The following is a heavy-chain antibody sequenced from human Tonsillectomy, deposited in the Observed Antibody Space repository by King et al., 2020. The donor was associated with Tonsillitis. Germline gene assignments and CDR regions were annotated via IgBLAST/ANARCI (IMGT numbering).Heavy chain of an antibody. CDR2: ISGSSDVT. J-gene: IGHJ4*02. CDR1: GFTFSSYA. CDR3: TKGIVETSVVANFEY. Sequence: DVQLVESGGGLVQPGGSLRLSCGASGFTFSSYAMTWIRQAPGKGLEWVSVISGSSDVTYYADSVKGRFTISRDNSKNTLYLQMNRLRAEDTAVYYCTKGIVETSVVANFEYWGQGTLVTVSS. D-gene: IGHD5-18*01. V-gene: IGHV3-23*04.